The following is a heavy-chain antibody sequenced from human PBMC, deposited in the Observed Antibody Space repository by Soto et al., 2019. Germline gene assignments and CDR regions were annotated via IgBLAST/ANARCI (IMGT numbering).Heavy chain of an antibody. CDR2: ISYDGSKK. V-gene: IGHV3-30*04. D-gene: IGHD4-17*01. Sequence: QVQLVQSGGGVVQPGRSLRLSCAASGFTLSDHAMHWVRQPPGKGLEWVAVISYDGSKKHYADSVEGRFTISRDNSKNTLYLQMSSLREEDTAVYYCAREPTTVLERIDFWGQGTPVTVSS. CDR3: AREPTTVLERIDF. CDR1: GFTLSDHA. J-gene: IGHJ4*02.